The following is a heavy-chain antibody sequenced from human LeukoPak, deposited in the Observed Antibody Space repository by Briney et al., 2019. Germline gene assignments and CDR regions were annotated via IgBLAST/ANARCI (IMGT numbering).Heavy chain of an antibody. CDR1: GFDFSHHY. J-gene: IGHJ4*02. V-gene: IGHV3-7*03. CDR3: AKEEFWRFDF. CDR2: ISPDGGVS. Sequence: PGGSLRLSCAASGFDFSHHYMTWVRQAPGKGPEWVAKISPDGGVSQYVDSVKGRFTISRDNSKNSLSLHMSSLRVGDTALYFCAKEEFWRFDFWGRGTLVTVS. D-gene: IGHD1-1*01.